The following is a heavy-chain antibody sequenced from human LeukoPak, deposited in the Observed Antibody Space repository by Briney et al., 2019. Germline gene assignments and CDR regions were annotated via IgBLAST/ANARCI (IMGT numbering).Heavy chain of an antibody. CDR1: GYTFTSYG. V-gene: IGHV1-18*01. Sequence: GPVKVSCKASGYTFTSYGISWVRQAPGQGLEWMGWISAYNGNTNYAQKLQGRVTMTTDTSTSTAYMELRSLRSDDTAVYYCARMAGDSSGYNPIDYWGQGTLVTVSS. CDR3: ARMAGDSSGYNPIDY. CDR2: ISAYNGNT. D-gene: IGHD3-22*01. J-gene: IGHJ4*02.